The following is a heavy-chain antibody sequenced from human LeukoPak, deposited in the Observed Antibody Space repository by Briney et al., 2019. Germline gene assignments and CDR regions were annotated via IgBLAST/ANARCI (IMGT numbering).Heavy chain of an antibody. D-gene: IGHD1-26*01. J-gene: IGHJ4*02. CDR2: IYYSGST. Sequence: GSLRLSCAASGFTFDEYAIHWVRQPPGKGLEWIGYIYYSGSTNYNPSLKSRVTISVDTSKNQFSLKLSSVTAADTAVYYCARLAVVGATTGAFDYWGQGTLVTVS. CDR1: GFTFDEYA. CDR3: ARLAVVGATTGAFDY. V-gene: IGHV4-59*08.